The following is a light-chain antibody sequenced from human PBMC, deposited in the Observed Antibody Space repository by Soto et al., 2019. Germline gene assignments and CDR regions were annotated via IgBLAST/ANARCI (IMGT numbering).Light chain of an antibody. Sequence: EIVMTQSPATLSLSPGERAALSCGASQGINSELAWYQQKPGQPPRLLIYGASTRATGVPARFTGSESGSEFTLTISGLQSEDFAVYYCQQGHNWPLTFGQGTRLEI. CDR1: QGINSE. CDR2: GAS. CDR3: QQGHNWPLT. V-gene: IGKV3-15*01. J-gene: IGKJ2*01.